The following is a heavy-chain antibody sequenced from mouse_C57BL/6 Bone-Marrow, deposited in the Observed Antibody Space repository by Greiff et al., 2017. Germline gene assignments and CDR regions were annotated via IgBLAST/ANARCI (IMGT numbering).Heavy chain of an antibody. CDR1: GYTFTDYE. CDR2: IDPETGGT. V-gene: IGHV1-15*01. J-gene: IGHJ1*03. CDR3: KRTYYYGSSHWYFDV. D-gene: IGHD1-1*01. Sequence: VQLQQSGAELVRPGASVTLSCKASGYTFTDYEMHWVKQTPVHGLEWIGAIDPETGGTAYNQKFKGKAILTADKSSSTAYMELRSLTSEDSAVYYCKRTYYYGSSHWYFDVWGTGTTVTVSS.